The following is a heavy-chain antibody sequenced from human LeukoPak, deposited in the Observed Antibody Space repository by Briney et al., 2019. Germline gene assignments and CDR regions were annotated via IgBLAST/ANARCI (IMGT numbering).Heavy chain of an antibody. CDR1: CRSLSSSSYY. CDR3: ARPKKQQLPNWYFDL. D-gene: IGHD6-13*01. J-gene: IGHJ2*01. V-gene: IGHV4-39*01. Sequence: RSETLSLTCTVSCRSLSSSSYYWGLIRQPPGKGLAWIGSIYYSGSTYYNPSLKSRVTISVDTSKNQFSLKLSSVTAADTAVYYCARPKKQQLPNWYFDLWGRGTLVTVSS. CDR2: IYYSGST.